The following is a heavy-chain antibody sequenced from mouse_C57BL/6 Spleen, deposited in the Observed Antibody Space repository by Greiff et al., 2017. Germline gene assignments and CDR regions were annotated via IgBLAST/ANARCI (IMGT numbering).Heavy chain of an antibody. V-gene: IGHV1-9*01. Sequence: SGAELMKPGASVKLSCKATGYTFTGYWIEWVKQRPGHGLEWIGEILPGSGSTNCNEKFTGKATFTADTSSNTAYMQLSSLTTEDSAIYYCARTGSSYGWYFDVWGTGTTVTVSS. D-gene: IGHD1-1*01. CDR1: GYTFTGYW. CDR2: ILPGSGST. J-gene: IGHJ1*03. CDR3: ARTGSSYGWYFDV.